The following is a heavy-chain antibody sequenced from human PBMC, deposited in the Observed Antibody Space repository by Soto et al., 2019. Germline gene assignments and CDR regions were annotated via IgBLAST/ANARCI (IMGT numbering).Heavy chain of an antibody. CDR1: GGSISSSSYY. Sequence: SETLSLTCTVSGGSISSSSYYWGWIRQPPGEGLEWIGSIYYSGSTYYNPSLKSRVTISVDTSKNQFSLKLSSVTAADTAVYYCAREGDYGDYGRYFDYWGQGTLVTVSS. D-gene: IGHD4-17*01. CDR3: AREGDYGDYGRYFDY. CDR2: IYYSGST. J-gene: IGHJ4*02. V-gene: IGHV4-39*07.